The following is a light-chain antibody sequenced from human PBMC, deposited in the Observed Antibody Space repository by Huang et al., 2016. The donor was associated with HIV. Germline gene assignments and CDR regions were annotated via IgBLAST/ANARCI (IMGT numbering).Light chain of an antibody. Sequence: DIQLTQSPSSLSASVGDRVTITCRASQGLSTSLAWYQQKPGRAPKLLLSSVSTLQSGVPSRCSGSGSGTDYTLTISSLQPEDFATYYCQQYYIVPPVTFGGGTKVEVK. CDR1: QGLSTS. CDR3: QQYYIVPPVT. CDR2: SVS. V-gene: IGKV1-NL1*01. J-gene: IGKJ4*01.